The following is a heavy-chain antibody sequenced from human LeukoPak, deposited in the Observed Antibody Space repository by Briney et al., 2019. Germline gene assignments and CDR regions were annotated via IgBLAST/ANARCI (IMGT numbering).Heavy chain of an antibody. J-gene: IGHJ5*02. CDR3: ARIRSSRYFDWLLSYNWFDP. Sequence: ASVKVSCKASGYTFISDGISWVRQAPGQGLEWMGWISAYNGNTNYAQKLQGRVTMTTDTSTSTAYMELGSLRSDDTAVYYCARIRSSRYFDWLLSYNWFDPWGQGTLVTVSS. V-gene: IGHV1-18*01. CDR2: ISAYNGNT. D-gene: IGHD3-9*01. CDR1: GYTFISDG.